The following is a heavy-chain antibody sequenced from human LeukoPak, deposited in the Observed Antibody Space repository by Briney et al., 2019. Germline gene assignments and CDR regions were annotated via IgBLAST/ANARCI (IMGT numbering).Heavy chain of an antibody. CDR2: INPNSGGT. CDR1: GYTFTGYY. D-gene: IGHD2-2*01. CDR3: ARWYCSSTSCYYGGYFDS. V-gene: IGHV1-2*02. Sequence: ASVKVSCKASGYTFTGYYMHWVRQAPGQGLEWMGWINPNSGGTNYAQNFHARVTMTRDTSISTAHMQLSRLRSDDTAVYFCARWYCSSTSCYYGGYFDSWGQGTLVTVSS. J-gene: IGHJ4*02.